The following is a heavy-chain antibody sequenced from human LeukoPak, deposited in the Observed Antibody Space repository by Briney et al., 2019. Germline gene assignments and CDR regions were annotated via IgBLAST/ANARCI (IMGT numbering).Heavy chain of an antibody. V-gene: IGHV1-18*01. J-gene: IGHJ4*02. D-gene: IGHD1-26*01. CDR3: ARGKYSGSYYSLPLDY. CDR2: ISAYNGNT. CDR1: GYTFTGYG. Sequence: ASVTVSCKASGYTFTGYGISWVRQAPGQGLEWMGWISAYNGNTNYAQKLQGRVTMTTDTSTSTAYMELRSLRSDDTAVYYCARGKYSGSYYSLPLDYWGRGTLVTVSS.